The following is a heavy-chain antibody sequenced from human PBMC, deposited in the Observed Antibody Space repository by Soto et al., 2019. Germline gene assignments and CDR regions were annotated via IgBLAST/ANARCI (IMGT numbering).Heavy chain of an antibody. D-gene: IGHD5-12*01. CDR1: GYSFTSYG. V-gene: IGHV1-18*01. Sequence: QVQLVQSGAEVKKPGASVKVSCKASGYSFTSYGISWVRQAPGQGLEWMGWISAYNGNRKYAQKFQGRVTMTTDTSTSTADMELRSLRSDDTAVYYCARDLGGFPDYWSQGTLVTVSS. CDR2: ISAYNGNR. J-gene: IGHJ4*02. CDR3: ARDLGGFPDY.